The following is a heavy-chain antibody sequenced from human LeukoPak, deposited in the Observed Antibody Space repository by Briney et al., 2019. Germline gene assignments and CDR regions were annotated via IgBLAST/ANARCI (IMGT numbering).Heavy chain of an antibody. D-gene: IGHD3-22*01. CDR1: GFTFSSYS. CDR2: ISSSTSYI. V-gene: IGHV3-21*01. CDR3: ATSADSSGND. J-gene: IGHJ4*02. Sequence: GGSLRLSCAASGFTFSSYSMNWIRQAPGEGLEWVSSISSSTSYIYYADSVKGRFTISKDNAKNSLYLQMNSLRAEDTAVYYCATSADSSGNDWGQGTLVTVSS.